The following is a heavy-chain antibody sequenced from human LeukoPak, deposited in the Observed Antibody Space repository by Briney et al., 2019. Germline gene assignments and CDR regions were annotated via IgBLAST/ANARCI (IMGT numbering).Heavy chain of an antibody. Sequence: SETLSLTCAVYGGSFSGYYWSWIRQPPGKGLEWIGEINHSGSTNYNPSLKSRVTISVDTSKNQFSLKLSSVTAADMAVYYCAGNCSSTSCDSRNWFDPWGQGTLVTVSS. V-gene: IGHV4-34*01. CDR3: AGNCSSTSCDSRNWFDP. CDR1: GGSFSGYY. J-gene: IGHJ5*02. CDR2: INHSGST. D-gene: IGHD2-2*02.